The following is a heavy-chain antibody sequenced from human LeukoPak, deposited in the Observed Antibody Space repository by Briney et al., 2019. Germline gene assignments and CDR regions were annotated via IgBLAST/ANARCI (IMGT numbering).Heavy chain of an antibody. J-gene: IGHJ6*01. CDR2: ISGRFCST. V-gene: IGHV3-23*01. Sequence: GVSLRLSCAASGFTFSSYAMSWVRQAPGKGLEWVSAISGRFCSTYYADSVKGLFTISRDNSKNTLYLQMNSLRAEDTAVYYCTTDPGVPAATIVYFNYSGMAVWGQGTTVTVSS. D-gene: IGHD2-2*01. CDR1: GFTFSSYA. CDR3: TTDPGVPAATIVYFNYSGMAV.